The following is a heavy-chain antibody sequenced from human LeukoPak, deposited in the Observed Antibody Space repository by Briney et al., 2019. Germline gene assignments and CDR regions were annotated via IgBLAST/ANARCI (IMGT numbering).Heavy chain of an antibody. Sequence: SETLSLTCSVSGGSISSGGFYWSWIRQPPGKGLEWIGYLYYSGSTNYNPSLKSRVTMSVDTSKNQFSLKLNSVTAADTAVYYCARSDPGAHPDWFDPWGQGTLVTVSS. D-gene: IGHD1-14*01. J-gene: IGHJ5*02. CDR3: ARSDPGAHPDWFDP. CDR1: GGSISSGGFY. CDR2: LYYSGST. V-gene: IGHV4-61*08.